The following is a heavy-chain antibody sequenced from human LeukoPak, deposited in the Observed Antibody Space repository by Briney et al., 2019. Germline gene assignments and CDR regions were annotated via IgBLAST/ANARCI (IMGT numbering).Heavy chain of an antibody. CDR1: GFTFSSYS. D-gene: IGHD3-16*01. CDR3: ARGGSPKYYFDY. J-gene: IGHJ4*02. V-gene: IGHV3-21*01. CDR2: ISSTSSYI. Sequence: GGSLRLSCAASGFTFSSYSMTWVRQAPGKGLEWVSSISSTSSYIYYADSVKGRITISRDNAKNSLYLEMSSLRAEDTAVYYCARGGSPKYYFDYWGQGTLVTVSS.